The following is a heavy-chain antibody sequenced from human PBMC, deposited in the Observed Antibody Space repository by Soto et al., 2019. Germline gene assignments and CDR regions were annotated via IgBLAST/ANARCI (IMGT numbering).Heavy chain of an antibody. CDR3: ASRSSGWLFVD. V-gene: IGHV3-23*01. CDR2: ISGSGGST. D-gene: IGHD6-19*01. Sequence: GGSLRLSCAASGFTFSSYAMSWVRQAPGKGLEWVSIISGSGGSTYYADSVKGRFTISRDNSKNTLYLQMNSLRAEDTAVYYCASRSSGWLFVDWGQGSLVTGSS. CDR1: GFTFSSYA. J-gene: IGHJ4*02.